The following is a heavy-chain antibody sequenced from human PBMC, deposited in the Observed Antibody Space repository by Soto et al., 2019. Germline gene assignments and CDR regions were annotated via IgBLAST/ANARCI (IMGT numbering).Heavy chain of an antibody. CDR1: GYSFTSLD. D-gene: IGHD2-21*02. Sequence: ASVKVSCKASGYSFTSLDINCVRQTTGQGLEWMGWMQPSSGRTGYAQKFQGRVTMTRGTSINTAYMELSSLTSDDTAFYYCALGVTAGLDYWGQGTLVTGSS. CDR2: MQPSSGRT. J-gene: IGHJ4*02. CDR3: ALGVTAGLDY. V-gene: IGHV1-8*01.